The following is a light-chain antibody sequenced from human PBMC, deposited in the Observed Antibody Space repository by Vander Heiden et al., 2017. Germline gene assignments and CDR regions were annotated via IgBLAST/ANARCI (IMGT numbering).Light chain of an antibody. CDR1: SSDVGGYNY. Sequence: QSALTQPASVSGSPGQSITISCTGTSSDVGGYNYVSWYQQHPGKAPKLMIYEVSNRPSGVSNRFSGSKSGNTASLTISGLQAEDEADYYCSSYTSSSIFLVFGGGTKLTVL. CDR3: SSYTSSSIFLV. J-gene: IGLJ2*01. CDR2: EVS. V-gene: IGLV2-14*01.